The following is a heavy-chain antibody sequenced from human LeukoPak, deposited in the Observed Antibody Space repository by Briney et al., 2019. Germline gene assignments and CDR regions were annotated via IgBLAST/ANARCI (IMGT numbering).Heavy chain of an antibody. Sequence: GGSLRLSCAASGFTFNTQDMRWVRPAPGKGLEWVSSITIAGGTFYADSVRGRFTISRDNSKNTLDLQMNSLRVEDTAVYYCGKGRVSGWGQGTLVTVSS. D-gene: IGHD1-26*01. J-gene: IGHJ4*02. CDR1: GFTFNTQD. CDR3: GKGRVSG. V-gene: IGHV3-23*01. CDR2: ITIAGGT.